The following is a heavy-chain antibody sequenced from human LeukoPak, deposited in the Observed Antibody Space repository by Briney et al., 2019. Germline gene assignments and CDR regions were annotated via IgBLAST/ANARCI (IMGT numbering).Heavy chain of an antibody. CDR3: ARVRITIFGVVIHWFDP. D-gene: IGHD3-3*01. V-gene: IGHV1-18*01. CDR2: ISAYNGNT. J-gene: IGHJ5*02. CDR1: GYTFTSYG. Sequence: ASVKVSCKASGYTFTSYGISWVRQAPGQGLEWMGWISAYNGNTNYAQKLQGRVTMTTDTSTSTAYMELRSLRSDDTAVCYCARVRITIFGVVIHWFDPWGQGTLVTVSS.